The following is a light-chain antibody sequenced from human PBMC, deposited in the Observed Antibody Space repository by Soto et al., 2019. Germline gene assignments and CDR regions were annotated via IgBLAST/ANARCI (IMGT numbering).Light chain of an antibody. Sequence: DIQMTQSPSTLSASVGDRVTITCRASQSISSWLAWYQQKPGKAPKLLISTASTLQSGVPSRFSGSGSGTEFTLTISSLQPEDFATYYCQRLNNYPRTFGQGTKVDI. V-gene: IGKV1-5*01. CDR2: TAS. CDR1: QSISSW. J-gene: IGKJ1*01. CDR3: QRLNNYPRT.